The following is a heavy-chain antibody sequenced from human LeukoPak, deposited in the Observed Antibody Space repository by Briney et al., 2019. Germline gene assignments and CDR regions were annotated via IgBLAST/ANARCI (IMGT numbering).Heavy chain of an antibody. CDR3: ARGAGLEVLSAMPFDS. J-gene: IGHJ4*02. D-gene: IGHD2-2*01. Sequence: ASVKVSCKASGYTFSSYGISWVRQAPGQGPEWMGWITAYNGNTKYAQTFQGRVTMTTDTSTNTAYMELRSLRSDDTAVYYCARGAGLEVLSAMPFDSWGQGTLVIVSS. V-gene: IGHV1-18*01. CDR1: GYTFSSYG. CDR2: ITAYNGNT.